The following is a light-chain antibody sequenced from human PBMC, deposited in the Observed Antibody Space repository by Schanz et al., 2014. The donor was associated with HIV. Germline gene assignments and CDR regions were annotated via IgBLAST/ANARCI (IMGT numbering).Light chain of an antibody. CDR2: EVS. Sequence: QLVLTQPPSASGSPGQSVTISCTGTSSDVGDYDFLSWYQQHPGKAPKLMIYEVSKRPSGVPDRFSGSKSGNTASLTVSGLQADDEADYYCSAYAGSNNYVFGSGTKLTVL. J-gene: IGLJ1*01. CDR3: SAYAGSNNYV. V-gene: IGLV2-8*01. CDR1: SSDVGDYDF.